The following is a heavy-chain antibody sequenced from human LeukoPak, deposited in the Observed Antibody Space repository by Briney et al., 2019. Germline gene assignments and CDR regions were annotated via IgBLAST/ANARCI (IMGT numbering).Heavy chain of an antibody. CDR3: AAASVVVVHDAFDI. J-gene: IGHJ3*02. CDR2: IVVGSGNT. CDR1: GFTFTSSA. D-gene: IGHD3-22*01. V-gene: IGHV1-58*01. Sequence: SVKVSCKASGFTFTSSAVQWVRQARGQRLEWIGWIVVGSGNTNYAQKFQEGVTITRDMSTSTAYMELSSLRSEDTAVYYCAAASVVVVHDAFDIWGQGTMVTVSS.